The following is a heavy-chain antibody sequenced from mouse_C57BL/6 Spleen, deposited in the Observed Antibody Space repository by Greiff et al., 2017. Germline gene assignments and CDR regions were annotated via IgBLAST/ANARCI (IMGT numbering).Heavy chain of an antibody. Sequence: EVHLVESGGGLVKPGGSLKLSCAASGFTFSSYAMSWVRQTPEKRLEWVATISDGGSYTYYPDNVKGRFTISRDNAKNNLYLQMSHLKSEDTAMYYGARDVITAVGGYFDVWGTGTTVTVSS. CDR1: GFTFSSYA. J-gene: IGHJ1*03. CDR3: ARDVITAVGGYFDV. D-gene: IGHD1-1*01. CDR2: ISDGGSYT. V-gene: IGHV5-4*01.